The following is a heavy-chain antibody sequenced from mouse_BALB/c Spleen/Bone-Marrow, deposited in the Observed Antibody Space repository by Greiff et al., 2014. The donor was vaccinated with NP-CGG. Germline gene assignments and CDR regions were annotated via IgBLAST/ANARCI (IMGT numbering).Heavy chain of an antibody. CDR3: AAYYCGSSQFAY. V-gene: IGHV14-3*02. CDR2: IDPANGNT. CDR1: GFNIKDTY. J-gene: IGHJ3*01. D-gene: IGHD1-1*01. Sequence: EVQLQQSGAELVKPGASVKLSCTASGFNIKDTYMHWVKQRPEQGLEWIGRIDPANGNTKYDPKFQGKATITADTSSNTAYLQLSSLTSEDTAVYYGAAYYCGSSQFAYWGQGTLVTVSA.